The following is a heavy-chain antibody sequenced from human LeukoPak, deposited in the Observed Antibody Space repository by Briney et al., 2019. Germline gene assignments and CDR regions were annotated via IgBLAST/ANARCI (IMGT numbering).Heavy chain of an antibody. J-gene: IGHJ3*02. V-gene: IGHV4-34*01. D-gene: IGHD3-10*01. Sequence: SETLSLTCAVYGGSFSGYYWSWIRQPPGKGLEWIGEINHSGSTNYNPSLKSRVTISVDTSKNQFSLKLNSVTAADTAVYYCARLRSGSGNIWGQGTMVTVSS. CDR1: GGSFSGYY. CDR2: INHSGST. CDR3: ARLRSGSGNI.